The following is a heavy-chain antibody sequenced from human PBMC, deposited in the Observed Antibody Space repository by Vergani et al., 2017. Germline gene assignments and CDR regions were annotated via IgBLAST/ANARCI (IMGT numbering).Heavy chain of an antibody. D-gene: IGHD3-3*01. Sequence: QVQLQESGPGLVKPSQTLSLTCTVSGGSISSGGYYWSWIRQHPGKGLEWIGYIYYSGSTYYNPSLKSRVTISVDTSKNQFSLKLGSVTAADTAVYYCARGPSDYDFWSGYYKGNWFDPWGQGTLVTVSS. CDR1: GGSISSGGYY. CDR3: ARGPSDYDFWSGYYKGNWFDP. J-gene: IGHJ5*02. V-gene: IGHV4-31*03. CDR2: IYYSGST.